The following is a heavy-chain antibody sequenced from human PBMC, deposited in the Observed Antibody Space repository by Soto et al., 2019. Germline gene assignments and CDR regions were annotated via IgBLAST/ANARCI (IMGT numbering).Heavy chain of an antibody. V-gene: IGHV3-30*18. CDR3: AKEQHYGSGSDSFDY. J-gene: IGHJ4*02. D-gene: IGHD3-10*01. CDR1: GFTFSSYG. CDR2: ISYDGSNK. Sequence: QVQLVESGGGVVQPGRSLRLSCAASGFTFSSYGMHWVRQAPGKGLEWVAVISYDGSNKYYADSVKGRFNISRDNSKNTLYLQLNSLRAEDTAVYYWAKEQHYGSGSDSFDYWGQGTLVTVSS.